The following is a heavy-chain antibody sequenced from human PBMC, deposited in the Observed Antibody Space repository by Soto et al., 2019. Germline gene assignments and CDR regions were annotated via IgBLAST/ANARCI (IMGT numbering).Heavy chain of an antibody. CDR2: IKGDGSET. J-gene: IGHJ4*02. D-gene: IGHD5-12*01. Sequence: RGLSCAASGFTFSSYWMHWVRQAPGKGLVWVSRIKGDGSETNYADSVKGRFTISRDNAKNTLYLQLNSLRAEDTAVYYCLRGNSGYGNFDYWGQGTRVTVSS. CDR3: LRGNSGYGNFDY. CDR1: GFTFSSYW. V-gene: IGHV3-74*01.